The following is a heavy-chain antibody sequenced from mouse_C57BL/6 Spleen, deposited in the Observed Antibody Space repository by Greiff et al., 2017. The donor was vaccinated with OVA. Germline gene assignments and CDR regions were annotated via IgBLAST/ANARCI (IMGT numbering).Heavy chain of an antibody. CDR1: GYTFTSYW. Sequence: QVQLQQPGAELVRPGSSVKLSCKASGYTFTSYWMHWVKQRPIQGLEWIGNIDPSDSETHYNQTFKDKATLTVDKSSRTAYMQHSSLTSEESAVYYCARRGYEYDTYYLDDWGQGTTRTVSS. J-gene: IGHJ2*01. D-gene: IGHD2-4*01. V-gene: IGHV1-52*01. CDR2: IDPSDSET. CDR3: ARRGYEYDTYYLDD.